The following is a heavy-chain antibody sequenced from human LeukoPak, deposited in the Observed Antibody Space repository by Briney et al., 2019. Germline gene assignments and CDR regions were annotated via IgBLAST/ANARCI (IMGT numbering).Heavy chain of an antibody. D-gene: IGHD3-3*01. CDR3: ARDSGSPLGFWSGYNAFDI. CDR2: IKQDGSEK. CDR1: GFTVSSNY. J-gene: IGHJ3*02. V-gene: IGHV3-7*01. Sequence: GGSLRLSCAASGFTVSSNYMSWVRQAPGKGLEWVANIKQDGSEKYYVDSVKGRFTISRDNAKNSLYLQMNSLRAEDTAVYYCARDSGSPLGFWSGYNAFDIWGQGTMVTVSS.